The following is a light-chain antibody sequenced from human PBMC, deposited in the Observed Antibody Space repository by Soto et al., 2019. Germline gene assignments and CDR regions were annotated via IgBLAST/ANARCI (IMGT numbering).Light chain of an antibody. V-gene: IGLV3-1*01. J-gene: IGLJ7*01. CDR2: KDR. CDR1: KLGDQY. CDR3: QAWDSSTVV. Sequence: SYELTQPPSVSVSPGQTASITCSGDKLGDQYACWYQQKPGQSPVVVIYKDRKRPSGIPERFSGSNSGNTATLIISGTQAMDEADYYCQAWDSSTVVFGGGTQLTVL.